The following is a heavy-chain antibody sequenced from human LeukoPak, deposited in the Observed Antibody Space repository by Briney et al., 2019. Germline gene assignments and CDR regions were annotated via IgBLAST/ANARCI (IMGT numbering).Heavy chain of an antibody. CDR3: ARVRYFDTTGYYYDFDY. J-gene: IGHJ4*02. V-gene: IGHV4-38-2*02. D-gene: IGHD3-22*01. CDR1: GYSISSGYY. CDR2: IYHSGNT. Sequence: SETLSLTCTVSGYSISSGYYWGWIRQPPGKGLEWIGNIYHSGNTYYSPSLKSRVTISVDTSKNRFSLKLTSVTAADTAVYYCARVRYFDTTGYYYDFDYWGQGTLVTVSS.